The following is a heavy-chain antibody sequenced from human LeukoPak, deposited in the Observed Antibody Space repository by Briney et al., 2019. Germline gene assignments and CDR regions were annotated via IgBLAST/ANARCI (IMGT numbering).Heavy chain of an antibody. J-gene: IGHJ4*02. CDR1: GFIFSTYA. CDR2: ISSDGSNK. CDR3: ARDDIIVGATTLDF. Sequence: GKSLTLSWEASGFIFSTYAMHWVRHAPGKGLEWLSVISSDGSNKYQVDSVKGRFTISRDNSKNTLYLQMDSVRLGDTAVYYCARDDIIVGATTLDFWGQGTLVTVSS. V-gene: IGHV3-30*04. D-gene: IGHD1-26*01.